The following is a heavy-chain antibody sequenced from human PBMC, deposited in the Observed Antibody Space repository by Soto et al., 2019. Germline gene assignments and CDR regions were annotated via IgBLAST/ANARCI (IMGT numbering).Heavy chain of an antibody. CDR3: ARTGYCSSTSCYGHYYYYMDV. D-gene: IGHD2-2*01. Sequence: ASVKVSCKASGGTFSSYTISWVRQAPGQGLEWMGRIIPILGIANYAQKFQGRVTITADKSTSTAYMELSSLRSEDTAVYYCARTGYCSSTSCYGHYYYYMDVWGKGTTVTVSS. J-gene: IGHJ6*03. CDR1: GGTFSSYT. V-gene: IGHV1-69*02. CDR2: IIPILGIA.